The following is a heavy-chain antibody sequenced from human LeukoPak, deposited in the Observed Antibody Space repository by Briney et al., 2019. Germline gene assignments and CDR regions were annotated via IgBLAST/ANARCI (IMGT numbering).Heavy chain of an antibody. CDR2: ISDSRMRT. CDR3: VKRSSAWPFEY. V-gene: IGHV3-23*01. Sequence: GASLSPSCAPSGFTFSSYAMTWVRQPPGKGLEWITNISDSRMRTDYADSVKGRLIIPRDNSKNTLYLQVKSLGPEDTAVYYCVKRSSAWPFEYWGQGPLVIVSS. D-gene: IGHD6-19*01. J-gene: IGHJ4*02. CDR1: GFTFSSYA.